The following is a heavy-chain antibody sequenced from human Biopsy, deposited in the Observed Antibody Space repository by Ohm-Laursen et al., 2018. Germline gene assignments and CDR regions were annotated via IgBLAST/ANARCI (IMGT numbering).Heavy chain of an antibody. V-gene: IGHV1-69*06. J-gene: IGHJ6*02. CDR1: GVTFNSYA. CDR3: ATRVTPVTTLYYYAMDV. CDR2: VMPIFGTA. D-gene: IGHD4-17*01. Sequence: GASVKVSCKTSGVTFNSYAISWVRQAPGQGLEWMGGVMPIFGTANYAQKFQGRVTITADKSTSIAHLDLSSLRSEDTAVYYCATRVTPVTTLYYYAMDVWGQGTTVTVSS.